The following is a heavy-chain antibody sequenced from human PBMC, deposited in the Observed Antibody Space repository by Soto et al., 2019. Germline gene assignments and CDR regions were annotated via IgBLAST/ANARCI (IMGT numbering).Heavy chain of an antibody. D-gene: IGHD3-22*01. CDR1: GYTFTSYG. CDR2: ISAYNGNT. Sequence: ASVKVSCKASGYTFTSYGISWVRQAPGQGLEWMGWISAYNGNTNYAQKLQGRVTMTTDTSTSTAYMELRSLRSDDTAVYYCARDPPNETLNYYDSSGPPDYWGQGTLVTVYS. CDR3: ARDPPNETLNYYDSSGPPDY. J-gene: IGHJ4*02. V-gene: IGHV1-18*01.